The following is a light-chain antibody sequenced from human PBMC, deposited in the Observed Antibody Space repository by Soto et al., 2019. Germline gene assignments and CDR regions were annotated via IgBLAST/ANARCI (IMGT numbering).Light chain of an antibody. V-gene: IGKV1-27*01. CDR2: ATS. J-gene: IGKJ4*02. Sequence: DVHMTQSPSSLSAFVGDRVTITSRASQGIAPYLAWFQQKPGKVPKLLIYATSSLQSGVPSRFSGSASGTDVTLTINSLQPEDVGTYYCQKYNSAPLTFGGGTKVESK. CDR3: QKYNSAPLT. CDR1: QGIAPY.